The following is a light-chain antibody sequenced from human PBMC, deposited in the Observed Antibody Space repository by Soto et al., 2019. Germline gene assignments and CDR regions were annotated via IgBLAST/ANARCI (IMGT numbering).Light chain of an antibody. V-gene: IGKV1-5*01. CDR2: DAS. J-gene: IGKJ1*01. CDR1: QSIRSW. Sequence: DIQMTQSPSTLSASVGDRVTITCRASQSIRSWLAWYQQKPGKAPRLLIYDASSLESGVPSRFSGSGSGTEFTLTISSLQPDDFATYYCQQYNSYSTWTFGQGTKWIS. CDR3: QQYNSYSTWT.